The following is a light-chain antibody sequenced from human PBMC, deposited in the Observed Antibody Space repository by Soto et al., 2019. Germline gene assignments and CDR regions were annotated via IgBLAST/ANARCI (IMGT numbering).Light chain of an antibody. CDR1: QALSNY. V-gene: IGKV1-9*01. Sequence: DIQMTQSPSTLSGSVGDTVTITFWASQALSNYLAWYQQKPGKAPDLLIYSASTLQSGVPSRFSGSGSETEFSLTIRALQPEDFATYYCQQLSRYPLTFGGGTKVDIK. CDR2: SAS. J-gene: IGKJ4*01. CDR3: QQLSRYPLT.